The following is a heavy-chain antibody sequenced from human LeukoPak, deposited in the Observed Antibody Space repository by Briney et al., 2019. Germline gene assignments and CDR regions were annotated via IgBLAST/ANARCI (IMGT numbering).Heavy chain of an antibody. CDR2: VWDDGNEQ. Sequence: PGGSLRLSCAASGLTFSTYAMHWVRQAPDKGLEWVALVWDDGNEQYYADPVKGRFTISRDNSKNTLYLQMNSLRVEDTAVYYCAREEYSTSFDYWGQGTLVTVSP. J-gene: IGHJ4*02. CDR1: GLTFSTYA. D-gene: IGHD6-6*01. CDR3: AREEYSTSFDY. V-gene: IGHV3-33*08.